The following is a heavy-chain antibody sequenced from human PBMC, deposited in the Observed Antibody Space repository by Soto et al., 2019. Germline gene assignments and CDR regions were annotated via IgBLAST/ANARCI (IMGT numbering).Heavy chain of an antibody. CDR1: GFTFSSYA. D-gene: IGHD6-19*01. CDR3: ARFAVAGTVGLYVDC. CDR2: ISDDGSNK. J-gene: IGHJ4*02. Sequence: QVQLVESGGGVVQPGRSLRLSCAASGFTFSSYAMHWVRQAPGKGLEWVAVISDDGSNKYYAEAVKGRFNISRENSKKTVYLQVNSMRGEDTAVYYCARFAVAGTVGLYVDCWGQGTLVTVSS. V-gene: IGHV3-30-3*01.